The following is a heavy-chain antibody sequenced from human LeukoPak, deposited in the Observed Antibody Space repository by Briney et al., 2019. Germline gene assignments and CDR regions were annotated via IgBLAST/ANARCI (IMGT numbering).Heavy chain of an antibody. CDR1: GGTFSSYA. D-gene: IGHD2-15*01. CDR3: AKLGYCSGGSCYSHFDY. Sequence: EASVKVSCKASGGTFSSYAISWVRQAPGQGLEWMGRIIPIFGTANYAQKFQGRVTITTDESTSTAYMELSSLRSEDTAVYYCAKLGYCSGGSCYSHFDYWGQGTLVTVSS. J-gene: IGHJ4*02. CDR2: IIPIFGTA. V-gene: IGHV1-69*05.